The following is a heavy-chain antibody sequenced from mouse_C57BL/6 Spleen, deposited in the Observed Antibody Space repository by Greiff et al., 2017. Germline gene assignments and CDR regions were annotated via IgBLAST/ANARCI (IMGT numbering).Heavy chain of an antibody. CDR1: GYTFTDYY. Sequence: EVKLQQSGPELVKPGASVKISCKASGYTFTDYYMNWVKQSHGKSLEWIGDINPNNGGTSYNQKFKGKATLTVDKSSSTAYMELRSLTSEDSAVYYCARVRDFDYWGQGTTLTVSS. V-gene: IGHV1-26*01. CDR2: INPNNGGT. J-gene: IGHJ2*01. CDR3: ARVRDFDY.